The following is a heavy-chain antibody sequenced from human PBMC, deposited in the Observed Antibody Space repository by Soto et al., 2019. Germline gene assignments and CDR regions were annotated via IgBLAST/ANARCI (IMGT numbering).Heavy chain of an antibody. CDR3: AKEDSSSWHYYYGMDV. CDR2: ISYDGSNK. CDR1: GFTFSSYG. D-gene: IGHD6-13*01. Sequence: PGGSLRLSCAASGFTFSSYGMNWVRQAPGKGLEWVAVISYDGSNKYYADSVKGRFTISRGSSKNMLYLQMNSLRAEDTAVYYCAKEDSSSWHYYYGMDVWGQGTTVTVSS. J-gene: IGHJ6*02. V-gene: IGHV3-30*18.